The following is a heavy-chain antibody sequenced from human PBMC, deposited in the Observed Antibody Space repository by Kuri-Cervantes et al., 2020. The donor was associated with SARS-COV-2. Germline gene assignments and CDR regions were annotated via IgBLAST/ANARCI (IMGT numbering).Heavy chain of an antibody. D-gene: IGHD1-7*01. V-gene: IGHV3-66*02. Sequence: GESLKISCAASGFTVSSNYMSWVRQAPGKGLEWVSVIYSGGSTYYADSVKGRFTISRDNSKNTLYLQMNSLRAEDTAVYYCAKPSGELVYYYYYYMDVWGKGTTVTVSS. CDR3: AKPSGELVYYYYYYMDV. J-gene: IGHJ6*03. CDR2: IYSGGST. CDR1: GFTVSSNY.